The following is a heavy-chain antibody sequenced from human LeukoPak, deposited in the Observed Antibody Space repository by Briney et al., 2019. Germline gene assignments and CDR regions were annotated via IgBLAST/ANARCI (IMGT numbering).Heavy chain of an antibody. CDR2: INPNSGGT. CDR1: GYTFTGYY. D-gene: IGHD5-18*01. J-gene: IGHJ6*03. CDR3: ARDRAYDRRRYSYGSLGYYYYMDV. Sequence: ASVKVSCKASGYTFTGYYMHWVRQAPGQGLEWMGWINPNSGGTEYAQKFQGRVTMTRDTSISTAYMELSRLRSDDTAVYYCARDRAYDRRRYSYGSLGYYYYMDVWGKGTTVTVSS. V-gene: IGHV1-2*02.